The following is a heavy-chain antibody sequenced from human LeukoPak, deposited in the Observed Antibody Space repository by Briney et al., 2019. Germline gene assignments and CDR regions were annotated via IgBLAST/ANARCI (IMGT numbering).Heavy chain of an antibody. J-gene: IGHJ5*02. Sequence: GGSLRLSCAASGFTFSAYGMHWVRQAPGKGLEWVTFIRYDGNNKYYADSVKGRFTISRDNSKNTLYLQMNSLRAEDTAVYYCAKDVDTSNWYGDWFDPWGQGTLVTVSS. CDR2: IRYDGNNK. CDR3: AKDVDTSNWYGDWFDP. D-gene: IGHD6-13*01. CDR1: GFTFSAYG. V-gene: IGHV3-30*02.